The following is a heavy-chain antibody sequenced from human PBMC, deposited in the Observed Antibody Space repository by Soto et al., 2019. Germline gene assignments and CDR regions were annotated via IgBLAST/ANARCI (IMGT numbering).Heavy chain of an antibody. CDR1: GYTFTSYD. V-gene: IGHV1-8*01. Sequence: ASVKVSCKASGYTFTSYDINWVRQATGQGLEWMGWMNPNSGNTGYAQKFQGRVTMTTDTSTSTAYMELRSLTSDDTAVYYCARDYSGVWGQGTTVTVSS. J-gene: IGHJ6*02. CDR2: MNPNSGNT. CDR3: ARDYSGV. D-gene: IGHD3-10*01.